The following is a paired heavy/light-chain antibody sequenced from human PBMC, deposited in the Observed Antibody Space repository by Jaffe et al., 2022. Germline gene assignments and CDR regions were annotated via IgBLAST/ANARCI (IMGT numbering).Heavy chain of an antibody. J-gene: IGHJ4*02. CDR2: IHGDGSII. Sequence: EVQLVESGGGLVQPGGSLRLSCAASGFIFSNYWMHWVRQAPGKGLVWVSRIHGDGSIINYADSVRGRFTISRDNAKNTLYLQMNSLRPEDTAIYYCARDLGYCSDSTCYPSDENWGQGTLVTVSS. D-gene: IGHD2-15*01. CDR1: GFIFSNYW. V-gene: IGHV3-74*01. CDR3: ARDLGYCSDSTCYPSDEN.
Light chain of an antibody. Sequence: DIVMTQSPLSLPVTPGEPASISCRSSQSLLHSNGYNYLDWYLQKPGQSPQLLIYLGSNRASGVPDRFSGSGSGTDFTLKISRVEAEDVGVYYCMQALQTPLSFGGGTKVEIK. CDR1: QSLLHSNGYNY. J-gene: IGKJ4*01. CDR2: LGS. CDR3: MQALQTPLS. V-gene: IGKV2-28*01.